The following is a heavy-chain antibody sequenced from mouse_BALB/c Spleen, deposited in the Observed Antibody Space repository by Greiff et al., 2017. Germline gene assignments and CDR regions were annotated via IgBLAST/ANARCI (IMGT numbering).Heavy chain of an antibody. CDR2: IDPENGNT. J-gene: IGHJ4*01. Sequence: VQLQQSGAELVKPGALVKLSCKASGFNIKDYYMHWVKQRPEQGLEWIGWIDPENGNTIYDPKFQGKASITADTSSNTAYLQLSSLTSEDTAVYYCAYGNYFYAMDYWGQGTSVTVSS. CDR1: GFNIKDYY. V-gene: IGHV14-1*02. D-gene: IGHD2-10*02. CDR3: AYGNYFYAMDY.